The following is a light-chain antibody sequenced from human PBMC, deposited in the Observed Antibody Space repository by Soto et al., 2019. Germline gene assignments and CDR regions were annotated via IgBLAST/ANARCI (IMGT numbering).Light chain of an antibody. CDR1: QSVSSNY. Sequence: ENVLTQFPGTLSLSPGERATLSCRASQSVSSNYLAWYQQKPGQAPRLLIYGASSRAAGIPDRFRGSGSGTDFTLTISRLAPEYFAVYYCQHFGSSPPWPFGQGTKVEMK. CDR2: GAS. V-gene: IGKV3-20*01. CDR3: QHFGSSPPWP. J-gene: IGKJ1*01.